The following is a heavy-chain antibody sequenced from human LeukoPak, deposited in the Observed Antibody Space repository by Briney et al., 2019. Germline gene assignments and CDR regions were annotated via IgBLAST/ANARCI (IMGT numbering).Heavy chain of an antibody. D-gene: IGHD3-22*01. Sequence: GASVNVSCKASGGTFSSYAISWVRQAPGQGLEWMGGIIPIFGTANYAQKFQGRVTITADESTSTAYMELSSLRSEDTAVYYCAREPSYYDSSGYYYGLSWGAFDIWGQGTMVTVSS. CDR3: AREPSYYDSSGYYYGLSWGAFDI. V-gene: IGHV1-69*13. CDR2: IIPIFGTA. J-gene: IGHJ3*02. CDR1: GGTFSSYA.